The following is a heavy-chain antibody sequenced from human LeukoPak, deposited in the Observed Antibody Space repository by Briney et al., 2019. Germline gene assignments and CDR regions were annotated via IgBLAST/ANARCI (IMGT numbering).Heavy chain of an antibody. CDR3: AKAGYSYLHYQFDH. CDR1: GFTFDDYA. CDR2: ISWNSGDI. Sequence: SGGSLRLSCAASGFTFDDYAMHWVRQAPGKGLEWVSGISWNSGDIGYADSVKGRFTISRDNAKNCLYLQMNSLRAEDTAFYYCAKAGYSYLHYQFDHWGQGTLVTVSS. V-gene: IGHV3-9*01. J-gene: IGHJ4*02. D-gene: IGHD5-18*01.